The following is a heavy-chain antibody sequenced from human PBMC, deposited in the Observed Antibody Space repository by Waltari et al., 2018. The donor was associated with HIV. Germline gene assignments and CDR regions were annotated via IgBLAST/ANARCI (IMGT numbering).Heavy chain of an antibody. V-gene: IGHV3-21*01. CDR1: GFTFSSYS. J-gene: IGHJ4*02. CDR3: ARSHSGRFDY. CDR2: ISSSSSYI. D-gene: IGHD1-26*01. Sequence: EVQLVESGGGLVKPGGSLRLSCAASGFTFSSYSMNWVRQAPGKGLEWVSSISSSSSYIYYADSVKGRFTISRDNAKNSLYLQMNNLTIDDSATYLCARSHSGRFDYWGQGTVVTVSS.